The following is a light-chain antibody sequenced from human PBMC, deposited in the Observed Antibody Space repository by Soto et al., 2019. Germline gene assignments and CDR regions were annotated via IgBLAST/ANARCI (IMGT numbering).Light chain of an antibody. J-gene: IGLJ3*02. V-gene: IGLV1-44*01. Sequence: QSVLTQPPSASGTPGQRVTISCSGSSSNIGSNTVNWYQQLPGTTPKLLIYSNNQRPSGVPDRFSGSKSGTSASLAISGLQSEYEADYYCAAWADSLNGLVFGGGTKVTVL. CDR3: AAWADSLNGLV. CDR2: SNN. CDR1: SSNIGSNT.